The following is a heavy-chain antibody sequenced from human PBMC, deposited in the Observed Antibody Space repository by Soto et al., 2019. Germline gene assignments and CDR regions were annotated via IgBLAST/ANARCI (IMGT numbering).Heavy chain of an antibody. CDR2: YSGGST. Sequence: EVQLVESGGGLVQPGGSLRLSCAASGFTVSSNYMYSGGSTYYADSVKGRFTISRDNSKNTLYLQMNSLRAEDTAVYYCARDFVVPAAMRTYYYYYGMDVW. D-gene: IGHD2-2*01. CDR1: GFTVSSNY. J-gene: IGHJ6*01. CDR3: ARDFVVPAAMRTYYYYYGMDV. V-gene: IGHV3-66*01.